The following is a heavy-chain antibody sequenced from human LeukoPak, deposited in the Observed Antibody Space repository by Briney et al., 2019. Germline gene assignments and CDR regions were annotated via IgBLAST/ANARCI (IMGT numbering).Heavy chain of an antibody. CDR3: AREGMVRGVPDAFDL. J-gene: IGHJ3*01. V-gene: IGHV3-7*01. D-gene: IGHD3-10*01. CDR1: EFTFSSYW. CDR2: IKQDGGEK. Sequence: PGGSLRLSCAASEFTFSSYWMSWVRQAPGKGLEWVANIKQDGGEKYYLDSVKGRFTVSRDNAKNSLYLQMNSLRAEDTAVYYCAREGMVRGVPDAFDLWGQGTMVTVSS.